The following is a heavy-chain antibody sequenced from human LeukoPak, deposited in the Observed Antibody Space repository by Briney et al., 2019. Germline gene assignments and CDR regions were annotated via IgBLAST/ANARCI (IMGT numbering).Heavy chain of an antibody. CDR1: GFTFSSCA. J-gene: IGHJ5*02. V-gene: IGHV3-23*01. CDR2: ISGSGGST. D-gene: IGHD4-17*01. CDR3: AKLPYGDYNHH. Sequence: PGGSLRLSCAASGFTFSSCAMSWVRQAPGKGLEWVSAISGSGGSTYYAGSVKGRFTISRDNAKNSLSLQMNSLRAEDTAVYYCAKLPYGDYNHHWGQGTLVTVSS.